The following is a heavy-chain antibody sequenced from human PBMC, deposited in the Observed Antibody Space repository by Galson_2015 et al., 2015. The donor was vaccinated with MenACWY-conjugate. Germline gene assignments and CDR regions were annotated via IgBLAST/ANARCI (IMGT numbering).Heavy chain of an antibody. CDR2: ISSGDST. CDR3: AKYGLGTYYKTFDI. D-gene: IGHD3-10*01. Sequence: SLRLSCAASGFTFSTYAISWVRQAPGKGLDWVSTISSGDSTDYADSVKGRFTISRDNSKNTLYLQMNSLRAEDTAIYYCAKYGLGTYYKTFDIWGQGTMVTVSS. J-gene: IGHJ3*02. CDR1: GFTFSTYA. V-gene: IGHV3-23*01.